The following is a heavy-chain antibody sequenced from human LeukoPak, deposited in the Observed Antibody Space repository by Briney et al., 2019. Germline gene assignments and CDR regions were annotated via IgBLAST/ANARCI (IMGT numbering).Heavy chain of an antibody. CDR2: ISSSGGST. D-gene: IGHD3-16*01. V-gene: IGHV3-23*01. CDR1: GFTFSSYA. Sequence: GGSLRPSCAASGFTFSSYAMTWVRQAPGKGLEWVSVISSSGGSTYYADSVKGRFTISRDNSKNTLYLQMNSLRAEDTAVYYCANKNDYIWGSYHYWGQGTLVTVSS. CDR3: ANKNDYIWGSYHY. J-gene: IGHJ4*02.